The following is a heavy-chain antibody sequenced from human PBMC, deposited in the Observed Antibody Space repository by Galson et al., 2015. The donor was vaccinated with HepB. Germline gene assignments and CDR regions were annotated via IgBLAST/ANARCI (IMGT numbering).Heavy chain of an antibody. CDR3: ARGASEWSRDY. Sequence: SLRLSCAASGFTFSPFGMTWVRQAPGKGLEWVSVIGRDLNYIHYADSVKGRFITSRDNAKNTVYLQMNSLRVEDSGVYYCARGASEWSRDYWGQGTLVTVSS. V-gene: IGHV3-21*03. CDR2: IGRDLNYI. D-gene: IGHD3-3*01. J-gene: IGHJ4*02. CDR1: GFTFSPFG.